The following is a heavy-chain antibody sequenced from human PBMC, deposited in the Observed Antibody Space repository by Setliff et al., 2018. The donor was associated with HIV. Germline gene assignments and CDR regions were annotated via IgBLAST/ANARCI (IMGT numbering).Heavy chain of an antibody. V-gene: IGHV3-74*03. Sequence: GGSLRLSCAVAGFSFSNYAMTWVRQAPGKGLEWVSCINSDGTSTTYADSVKGRFTISRDNAKNTLYLQMNSLKTEDTAVYYCTAALQQQVVRWFDPWGQGTLVTVSS. D-gene: IGHD6-13*01. CDR3: TAALQQQVVRWFDP. J-gene: IGHJ5*02. CDR1: GFSFSNYA. CDR2: INSDGTST.